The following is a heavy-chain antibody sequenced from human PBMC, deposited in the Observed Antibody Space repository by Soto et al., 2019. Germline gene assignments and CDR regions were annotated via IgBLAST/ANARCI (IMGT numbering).Heavy chain of an antibody. CDR2: ISPSSSFL. CDR3: GSVGTYDRSGRQYDSDL. CDR1: GFSFRSYY. J-gene: IGHJ5*02. V-gene: IGHV3-21*06. D-gene: IGHD3-10*01. Sequence: GGSLRLSCVASGFSFRSYYMSWVRQAPGRGLEWVSSISPSSSFLTYADSVKGRFTISRDNAKSSVTLQMNSLRAEDTAVYYCGSVGTYDRSGRQYDSDLWGQGTLVPVPS.